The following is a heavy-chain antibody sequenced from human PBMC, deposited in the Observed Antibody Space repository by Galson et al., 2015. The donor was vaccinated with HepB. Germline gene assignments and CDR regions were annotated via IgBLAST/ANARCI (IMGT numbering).Heavy chain of an antibody. J-gene: IGHJ3*02. CDR3: VKDHGLPGGAFDI. Sequence: SLRLSCAASGFTFSSYAMHWVRQAPGKGLEYVSAISSNGGSTYYADSVKGRFTISRDNSKNTLYLQMSSLRAEDTAVYYCVKDHGLPGGAFDIWGQGTMVTVSS. CDR1: GFTFSSYA. V-gene: IGHV3-64D*06. D-gene: IGHD2-2*01. CDR2: ISSNGGST.